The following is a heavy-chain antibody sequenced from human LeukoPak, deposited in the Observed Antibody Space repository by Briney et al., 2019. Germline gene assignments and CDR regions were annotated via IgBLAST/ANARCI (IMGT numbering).Heavy chain of an antibody. D-gene: IGHD3-10*01. CDR1: SGYW. J-gene: IGHJ4*02. CDR2: ISGSGGST. CDR3: AKEQEFGEFPTYFDY. Sequence: GGSLRLSCAAFSGYWMTWVRQAPGKGLEWVSAISGSGGSTYYADSVKGRFTISRDNSKNTLYLQMNSLRAEDTAVYYCAKEQEFGEFPTYFDYWGQGTLVTVSS. V-gene: IGHV3-23*01.